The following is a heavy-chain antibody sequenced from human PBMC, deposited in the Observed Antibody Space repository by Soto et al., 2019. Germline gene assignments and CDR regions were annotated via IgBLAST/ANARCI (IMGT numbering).Heavy chain of an antibody. Sequence: QVQLVQSGAEVKKPGSSVKVSCKASGGTFSSYAISWVRQAPGQGLEWMGGIIPISDTTNYAQKFRGRVTISADESTSTAYMELSSLRSEDTAVYYCARSQGSSTSLEIYYYYYYGMDVWGQGTTVTVSS. J-gene: IGHJ6*02. CDR1: GGTFSSYA. V-gene: IGHV1-69*01. CDR2: IIPISDTT. CDR3: ARSQGSSTSLEIYYYYYYGMDV. D-gene: IGHD2-2*01.